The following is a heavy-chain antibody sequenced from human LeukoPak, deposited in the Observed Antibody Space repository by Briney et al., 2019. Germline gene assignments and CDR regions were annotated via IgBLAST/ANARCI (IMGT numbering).Heavy chain of an antibody. V-gene: IGHV3-11*06. J-gene: IGHJ4*02. CDR2: ISSSNIYI. CDR3: ARAPYYYYDSGSGTRVTGNPDY. D-gene: IGHD3-10*01. Sequence: GSLRLSCITSGFSFSDYYMSWIRQAPGKGLEWVSSISSSNIYIYYADSVKGRFTISRDNAKNSLYLQMSSLRAEDTAVYYCARAPYYYYDSGSGTRVTGNPDYWGQGTLVTVSS. CDR1: GFSFSDYY.